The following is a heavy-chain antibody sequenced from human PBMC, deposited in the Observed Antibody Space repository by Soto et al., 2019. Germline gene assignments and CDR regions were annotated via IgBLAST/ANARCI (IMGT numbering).Heavy chain of an antibody. CDR3: AKGGPGYCSGGSCYYYYGMDV. J-gene: IGHJ6*02. CDR2: ISGSGGST. CDR1: GFTFSSYA. V-gene: IGHV3-23*01. Sequence: PGGSLRLSCAASGFTFSSYAMSWVRQAPGKGLEWVSAISGSGGSTYYADSVKGRFTISRDNSKNTLYLQMNSLRAEDTAVYYCAKGGPGYCSGGSCYYYYGMDVWGQGTTVTVSS. D-gene: IGHD2-15*01.